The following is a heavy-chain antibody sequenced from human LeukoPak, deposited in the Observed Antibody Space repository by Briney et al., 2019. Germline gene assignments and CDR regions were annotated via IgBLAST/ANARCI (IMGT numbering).Heavy chain of an antibody. CDR2: IKQDGNEK. CDR3: ARDRYSGGYGGKFAFDI. Sequence: RVGSLRLSRAGPGFTFSNYWMNWVGQAPGKGLEWVANIKQDGNEKYYVDSVKGRFTISRDNANNSPYLQMNSLRAEDTAVYYCARDRYSGGYGGKFAFDIWGQGTMVSVSS. CDR1: GFTFSNYW. V-gene: IGHV3-7*01. J-gene: IGHJ3*02. D-gene: IGHD1-26*01.